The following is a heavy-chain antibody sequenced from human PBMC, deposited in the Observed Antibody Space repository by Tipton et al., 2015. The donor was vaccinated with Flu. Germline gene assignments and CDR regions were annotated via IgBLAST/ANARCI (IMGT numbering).Heavy chain of an antibody. CDR2: MNPNSGNT. V-gene: IGHV1-8*01. CDR1: GHTFTSYD. D-gene: IGHD3-3*01. Sequence: QLVQSGAEVKKPGASVKVSCKASGHTFTSYDFHWVRQATGQGLEWMGWMNPNSGNTGYAQKCQGRVTMTSNTSISTAYMELSSLRSEDTAVYYCARVGVDDFWSGYLFDSWGQGTLVTVSS. CDR3: ARVGVDDFWSGYLFDS. J-gene: IGHJ4*02.